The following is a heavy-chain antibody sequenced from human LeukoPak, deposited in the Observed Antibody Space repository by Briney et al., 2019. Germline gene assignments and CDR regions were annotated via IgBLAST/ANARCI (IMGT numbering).Heavy chain of an antibody. V-gene: IGHV3-23*01. J-gene: IGHJ4*02. Sequence: GGSLRLSCAASGFTFSSYAMSWVRQAPGKGLEWVSAISGSGSGGSTYYADSVKGRFTISRDNSKNTLYLQMNSLRAEDTAVYYCAKDLEGSWTNYFDYWGQGTLVTVSS. D-gene: IGHD6-13*01. CDR1: GFTFSSYA. CDR3: AKDLEGSWTNYFDY. CDR2: ISGSGSGGST.